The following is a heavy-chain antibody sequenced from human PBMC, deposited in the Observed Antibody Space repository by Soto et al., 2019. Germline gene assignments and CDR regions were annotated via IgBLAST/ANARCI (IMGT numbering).Heavy chain of an antibody. Sequence: AGGSLRLSCATSGFTFGSYAFHWVRQAPGKGLEWVAVISYDGSSKSYAASVKGRFTISRDNSRNTLYLQMDSLRAEDTAVYYCAKDLYYYDFSLDDYWGQGTLVTVSS. CDR3: AKDLYYYDFSLDDY. D-gene: IGHD3-22*01. CDR2: ISYDGSSK. CDR1: GFTFGSYA. V-gene: IGHV3-30*18. J-gene: IGHJ4*02.